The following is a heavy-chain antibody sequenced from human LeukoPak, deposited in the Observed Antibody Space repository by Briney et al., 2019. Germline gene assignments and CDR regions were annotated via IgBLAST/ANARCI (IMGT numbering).Heavy chain of an antibody. D-gene: IGHD1-26*01. CDR3: ARHGLIREFDY. CDR2: ISGSGSAI. V-gene: IGHV3-48*03. CDR1: QFTFSSYE. Sequence: SGGSLRLSCAASQFTFSSYEMNWVRQAPGKGLEWVSYISGSGSAIHYADSVKGRFTISRDNAKNSLYLQMNSLRAEDTAVYYCARHGLIREFDYWGQGTLVTVSS. J-gene: IGHJ4*02.